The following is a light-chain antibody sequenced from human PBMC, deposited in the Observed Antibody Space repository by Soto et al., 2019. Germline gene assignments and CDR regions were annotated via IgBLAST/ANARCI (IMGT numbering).Light chain of an antibody. Sequence: QSALTQPASVSGSPGQSMTISCTGTSSDVGGYNYVSWYQQYPGKAPKLMIYEVTNRPSGVSNRFSGSKSGNTASLTISGLQAEDEADYYCTSYTGINTYVFGTGTKVTVL. CDR3: TSYTGINTYV. CDR1: SSDVGGYNY. J-gene: IGLJ1*01. V-gene: IGLV2-14*01. CDR2: EVT.